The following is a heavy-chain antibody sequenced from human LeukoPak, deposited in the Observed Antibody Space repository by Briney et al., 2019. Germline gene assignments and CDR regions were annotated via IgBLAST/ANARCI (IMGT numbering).Heavy chain of an antibody. CDR2: INPNSGGT. CDR1: GYTFTVYH. V-gene: IGHV1-2*02. Sequence: ASATVSCKASGYTFTVYHLHWVRQTPGHGLEWMGWINPNSGGTNYAQKFQGRVTMTRDTSISTAYMELSRLRSDDTAVYYCARLYLPATRFDYWGQGTLVTVSS. CDR3: ARLYLPATRFDY. D-gene: IGHD5-24*01. J-gene: IGHJ4*02.